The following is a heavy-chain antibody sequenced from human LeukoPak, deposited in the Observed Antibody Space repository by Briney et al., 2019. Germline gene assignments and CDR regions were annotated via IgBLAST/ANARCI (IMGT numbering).Heavy chain of an antibody. CDR3: ARAGYGIDY. Sequence: KAGGPLTLSCAPSGFTFCGYSINWVRQPPGKGLEWVSSIRSSRSYIYYADSVKGRFTLSRDNANNSLYLQMNSLRVEDTAVYYCARAGYGIDYWGQGTLVAVST. V-gene: IGHV3-21*06. D-gene: IGHD3-16*01. CDR2: IRSSRSYI. CDR1: GFTFCGYS. J-gene: IGHJ4*02.